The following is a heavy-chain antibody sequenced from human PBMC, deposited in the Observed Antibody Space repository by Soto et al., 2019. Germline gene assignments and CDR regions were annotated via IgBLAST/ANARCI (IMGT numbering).Heavy chain of an antibody. Sequence: ASVKVSCKASGGTFSSYAISWVRQAPGQGLEWMGGIIPIFGTANYAQKFQGRVTITADESTSTAYMELSSLRSEDTAVYYFARNPLLRYCTNGVCWGNWFDPWGQGTLVTVSS. CDR1: GGTFSSYA. V-gene: IGHV1-69*13. CDR3: ARNPLLRYCTNGVCWGNWFDP. J-gene: IGHJ5*02. D-gene: IGHD2-8*01. CDR2: IIPIFGTA.